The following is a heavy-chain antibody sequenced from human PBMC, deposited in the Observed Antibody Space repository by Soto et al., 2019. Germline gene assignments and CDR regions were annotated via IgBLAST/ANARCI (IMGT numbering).Heavy chain of an antibody. CDR3: AVWMQTTNYYGMDV. J-gene: IGHJ6*02. V-gene: IGHV3-33*03. D-gene: IGHD5-18*01. CDR2: IWHDGSKK. Sequence: PGGSLRLSCAASGFTFSNYGMHWVRQAPGKGLEWVALIWHDGSKKYYADSVKGRFTISRDNSKNTLYLQMNSLRAEDTAVFYCAVWMQTTNYYGMDVWSQGTTVTVSS. CDR1: GFTFSNYG.